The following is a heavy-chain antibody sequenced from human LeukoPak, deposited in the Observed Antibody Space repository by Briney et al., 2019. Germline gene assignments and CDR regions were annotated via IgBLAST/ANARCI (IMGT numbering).Heavy chain of an antibody. CDR3: VRGGYYYGPSD. CDR2: TYTSGSI. Sequence: SETLSLTCTVSGGSISSYYWSWIRQPAGKGLEWIGRTYTSGSINYNPSLKSRVTMSVDTSKNQFSLKLRSVTAADTAVYYCVRGGYYYGPSDWGQGTLVTVSS. D-gene: IGHD3-10*01. V-gene: IGHV4-4*07. J-gene: IGHJ4*02. CDR1: GGSISSYY.